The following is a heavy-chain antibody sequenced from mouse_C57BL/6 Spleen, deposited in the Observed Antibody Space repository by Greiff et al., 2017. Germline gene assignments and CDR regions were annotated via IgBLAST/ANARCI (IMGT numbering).Heavy chain of an antibody. D-gene: IGHD2-3*01. Sequence: QVQLQQPGAELVKPGASVKLSCKASGYTFTSYWMHWVKQRPGQGLEWIGMIHPNSGSTNYNEKFKSKATLTVDKSSSTAYMQLSSLTSEDSAVYYCASSGDGYYKGGYYFDYWGQGTTLTVSS. V-gene: IGHV1-64*01. CDR2: IHPNSGST. CDR3: ASSGDGYYKGGYYFDY. CDR1: GYTFTSYW. J-gene: IGHJ2*01.